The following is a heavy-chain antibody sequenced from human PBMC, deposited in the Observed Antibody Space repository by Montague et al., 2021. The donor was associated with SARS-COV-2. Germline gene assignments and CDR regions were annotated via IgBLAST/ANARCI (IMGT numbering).Heavy chain of an antibody. Sequence: SETLSLTCTVSGGSISSSSYYWGWIRQPPGKGLEWIGNIFYSGSTYYNTSLKSRVTIPVDTSKNQFPLRLSSVTAADTAVYYCARLPYFYDSTHAFDIWGQGTMVTVSS. CDR3: ARLPYFYDSTHAFDI. V-gene: IGHV4-39*01. CDR2: IFYSGST. J-gene: IGHJ3*02. CDR1: GGSISSSSYY. D-gene: IGHD3-22*01.